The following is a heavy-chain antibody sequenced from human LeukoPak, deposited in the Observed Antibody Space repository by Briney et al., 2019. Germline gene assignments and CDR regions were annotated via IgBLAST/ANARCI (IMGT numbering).Heavy chain of an antibody. D-gene: IGHD6-19*01. V-gene: IGHV4-61*01. Sequence: SETLSPTCTVSGGSISSGSYYWSWIRQPPGKGLEWIGYIYYSGSTNYNPSLKSRVTISVDTSKNQFSLKLSSVTAADTAVYYCARFIAVAGTDWLDPWGQGTLVTVSS. CDR2: IYYSGST. CDR1: GGSISSGSYY. J-gene: IGHJ5*02. CDR3: ARFIAVAGTDWLDP.